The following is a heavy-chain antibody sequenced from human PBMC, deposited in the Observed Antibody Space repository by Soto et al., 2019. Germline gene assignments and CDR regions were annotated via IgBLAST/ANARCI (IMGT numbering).Heavy chain of an antibody. Sequence: GGSLRLSCAASGFTFSSYSMNWVRQAPGKGLEWVSYISSSSSTIYHADSVKGRFTISRDNAKNSLYLQMNSLRDEDTAVYYCARDYLLHIAVTGDYYYYGMDVWGQGTTVTVSS. D-gene: IGHD6-19*01. V-gene: IGHV3-48*02. CDR1: GFTFSSYS. CDR2: ISSSSSTI. CDR3: ARDYLLHIAVTGDYYYYGMDV. J-gene: IGHJ6*02.